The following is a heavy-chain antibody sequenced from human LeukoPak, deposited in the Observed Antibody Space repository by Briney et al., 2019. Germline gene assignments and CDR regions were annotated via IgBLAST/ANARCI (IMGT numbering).Heavy chain of an antibody. D-gene: IGHD1-26*01. CDR3: ARSRRGSGSYSLYYYYYYMDV. CDR2: INPNSGGT. J-gene: IGHJ6*03. V-gene: IGHV1-2*02. CDR1: GYTFTGYY. Sequence: ASVKVSCKASGYTFTGYYMHWVRQAPGQGLEWMGWINPNSGGTNYAQKFQGRVTMTRDTSISTAYMELSRLRSDDTAVYYCARSRRGSGSYSLYYYYYYMDVWGKGTTVTVSS.